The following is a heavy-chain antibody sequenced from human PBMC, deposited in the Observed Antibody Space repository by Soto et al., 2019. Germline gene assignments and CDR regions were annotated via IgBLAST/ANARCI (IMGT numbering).Heavy chain of an antibody. CDR2: IIPIFGTA. CDR1: GGTFSSYA. CDR3: AGWVGYYYGSGSSYFDY. Sequence: QVQLVQSGAEVKKPGSSVKVSCKASGGTFSSYAISWVRQAPGQGLEWMGGIIPIFGTANYAQKFQGRVTITADESTSTAYMELSSLRSEDTAVYYCAGWVGYYYGSGSSYFDYWGQGTLVTVSS. D-gene: IGHD3-10*01. J-gene: IGHJ4*02. V-gene: IGHV1-69*01.